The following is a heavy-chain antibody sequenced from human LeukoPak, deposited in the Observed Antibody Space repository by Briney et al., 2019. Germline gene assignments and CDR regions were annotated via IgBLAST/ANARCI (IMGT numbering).Heavy chain of an antibody. Sequence: SETLSLTCAVSGGSISNYYWTWIRQPPGKGLEWIGYIYYGGSTNYNPSLKCRVTMSIDTSKSQFSLELSSVTAADTAVYYCARDPLRAAGGALDIWGRGTRVTVSS. D-gene: IGHD4-17*01. CDR2: IYYGGST. CDR3: ARDPLRAAGGALDI. CDR1: GGSISNYY. V-gene: IGHV4-59*01. J-gene: IGHJ3*02.